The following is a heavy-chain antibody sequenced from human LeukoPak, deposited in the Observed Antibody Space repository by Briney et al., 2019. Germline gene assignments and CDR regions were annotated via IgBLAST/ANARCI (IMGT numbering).Heavy chain of an antibody. CDR3: AGVRLGNTGLSEYFEH. V-gene: IGHV4-4*02. CDR2: ISQSART. Sequence: SETLSLTCGVTGGSITNNWWTWVRQPPGKGLEWIGEISQSARTNYNPSLKSRVTMSIDKSRNQFSLRMTSVTAADTAVYYCAGVRLGNTGLSEYFEHRGQGTLVTVS. CDR1: GGSITNNW. D-gene: IGHD3-16*01. J-gene: IGHJ1*01.